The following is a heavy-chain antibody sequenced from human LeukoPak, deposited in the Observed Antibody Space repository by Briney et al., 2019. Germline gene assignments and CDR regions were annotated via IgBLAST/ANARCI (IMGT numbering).Heavy chain of an antibody. D-gene: IGHD1-26*01. J-gene: IGHJ4*02. CDR3: ARNSGSYTGYFDY. V-gene: IGHV3-23*01. Sequence: GGSLRLSCVGSGFTFRSHAMSWVRQAPEKGLEFVSGIYENGGTTYYADSVKGRFSISRDNSKNTLYLRMDSLRGEDTAVYYCARNSGSYTGYFDYWGQGTLVTVSS. CDR2: IYENGGTT. CDR1: GFTFRSHA.